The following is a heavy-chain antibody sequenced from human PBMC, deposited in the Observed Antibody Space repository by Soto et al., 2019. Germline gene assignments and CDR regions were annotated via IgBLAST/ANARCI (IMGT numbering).Heavy chain of an antibody. CDR1: GGTISRNSFY. Sequence: GPLSLTCTASGGTISRNSFYWGWILQRTGKGLEWIGSIDYRGSTYYNPSLKSRVTISVDTSKNQFSLKLSPVTAADTAVYYVARIKGCYYYNNSVYYYTSSTEMDTWGLDTTVTVS. D-gene: IGHD3-22*01. CDR2: IDYRGST. V-gene: IGHV4-39*01. CDR3: ARIKGCYYYNNSVYYYTSSTEMDT. J-gene: IGHJ6*02.